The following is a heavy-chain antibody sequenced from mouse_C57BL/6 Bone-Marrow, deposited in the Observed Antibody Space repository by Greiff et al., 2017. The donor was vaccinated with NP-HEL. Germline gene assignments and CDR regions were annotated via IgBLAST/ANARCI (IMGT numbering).Heavy chain of an antibody. CDR3: ARSCEY. CDR2: IDPSDSYT. V-gene: IGHV1-69*01. J-gene: IGHJ2*01. CDR1: GYTFTSYW. Sequence: QVQLQQPGAELVMPGASVKLSCKASGYTFTSYWMHWVKQRPGQGLEWIGEIDPSDSYTNYNQKFKGKSTLTVDKSSSTAYMQLSSLTSEDSAVYYCARSCEYWGQGTTLTVSS.